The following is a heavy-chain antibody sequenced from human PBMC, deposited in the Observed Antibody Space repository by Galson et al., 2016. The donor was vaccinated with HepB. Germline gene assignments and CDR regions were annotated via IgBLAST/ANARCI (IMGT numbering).Heavy chain of an antibody. D-gene: IGHD2-15*01. J-gene: IGHJ4*02. CDR2: ISPYNGNS. Sequence: SVKVSCKASGGTFSSYVISWVRQAPGQGLEWMGWISPYNGNSSYAQKFQGRVTMTTDTSTSTAYMELRSLRSDDTAVYYCAREGVCSGGSCYSGFDYWGQGTLVTVSS. CDR3: AREGVCSGGSCYSGFDY. V-gene: IGHV1-18*01. CDR1: GGTFSSYV.